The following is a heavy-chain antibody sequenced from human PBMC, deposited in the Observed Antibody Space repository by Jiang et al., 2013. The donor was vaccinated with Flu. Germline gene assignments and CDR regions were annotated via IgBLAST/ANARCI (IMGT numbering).Heavy chain of an antibody. CDR2: SST. D-gene: IGHD6-6*01. Sequence: SSTSYADSVKGRFTISRDNAKNTLYLQMNSLRAEDTAVYYCVRGIAARAFDYWGQGTLVTVSS. V-gene: IGHV3-74*01. J-gene: IGHJ4*02. CDR3: VRGIAARAFDY.